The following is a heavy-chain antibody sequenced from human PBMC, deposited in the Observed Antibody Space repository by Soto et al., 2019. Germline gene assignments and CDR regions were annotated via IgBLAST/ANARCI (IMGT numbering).Heavy chain of an antibody. CDR3: ASGIQMWLRRINNGYSG. J-gene: IGHJ4*02. V-gene: IGHV1-69*12. D-gene: IGHD5-12*01. CDR2: SIPMFGTA. Sequence: QVQLVQSGAEVKKPESSVKVSCKAPGGTFSTYAISWVRQAPGQGLEWMGVSIPMFGTATYAQRFQDRVTITADESTNTVYMEISSLRSEDTAVYFCASGIQMWLRRINNGYSGWGQGTLVTVSS. CDR1: GGTFSTYA.